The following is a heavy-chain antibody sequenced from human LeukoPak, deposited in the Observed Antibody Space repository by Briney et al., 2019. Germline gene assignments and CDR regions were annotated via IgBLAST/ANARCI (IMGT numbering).Heavy chain of an antibody. V-gene: IGHV4-59*08. J-gene: IGHJ2*01. CDR2: IYYSGST. D-gene: IGHD3-22*01. CDR3: ARQGMIARWYFDL. Sequence: SETLSLTCTVSGGSISSYYWSWIRQPPGKGLEWIGYIYYSGSTNYNPSLKSRVTISVDTSKNQFSLKLSSVTAADTAVYYCARQGMIARWYFDLWGRGTLVTVSS. CDR1: GGSISSYY.